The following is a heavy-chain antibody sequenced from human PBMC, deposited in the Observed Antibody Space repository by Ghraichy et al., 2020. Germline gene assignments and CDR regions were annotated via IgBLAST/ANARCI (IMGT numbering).Heavy chain of an antibody. Sequence: SETLSLTCAISGDSVSSNSAAWNWIRQSPSRGLEWLGRTYYRSKWYNDYAVSVKSRITINPDTSKNQFSLQLNSVTPEDTAVYYCARDLRQQLDISTPYYYYYYGMDVWGQGTTVTVSS. CDR3: ARDLRQQLDISTPYYYYYYGMDV. CDR2: TYYRSKWYN. J-gene: IGHJ6*02. V-gene: IGHV6-1*01. CDR1: GDSVSSNSAA. D-gene: IGHD6-13*01.